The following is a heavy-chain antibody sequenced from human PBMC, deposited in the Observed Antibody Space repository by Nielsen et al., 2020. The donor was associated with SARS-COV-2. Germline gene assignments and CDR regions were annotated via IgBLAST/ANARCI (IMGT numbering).Heavy chain of an antibody. Sequence: GESLKISCAASGFTFSSYSMNWVRQAPGKGLEWVSNISSSSTYIYYADSVKGRFTISRDNSKNTLYLQMNSLRAEDTAVYYCAKEASRGYSYGYVGDYWGQGTLVTSPQ. V-gene: IGHV3-21*01. CDR3: AKEASRGYSYGYVGDY. CDR2: ISSSSTYI. CDR1: GFTFSSYS. J-gene: IGHJ4*02. D-gene: IGHD5-18*01.